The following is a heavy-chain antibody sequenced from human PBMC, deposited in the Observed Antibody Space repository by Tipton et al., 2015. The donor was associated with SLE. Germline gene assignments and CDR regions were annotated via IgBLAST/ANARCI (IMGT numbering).Heavy chain of an antibody. Sequence: LRLSCNVSGGSISSGGYYWSWIRQHPGKGLEWIGYIYYSGSTNYNPSLKSRVTISVDTSKNQFSLKLSSVTAADTAVYYCARSPRGGGYYPYYFDYWGQGTLVTVSS. J-gene: IGHJ4*02. CDR3: ARSPRGGGYYPYYFDY. CDR2: IYYSGST. V-gene: IGHV4-61*08. CDR1: GGSISSGGYY. D-gene: IGHD3-3*01.